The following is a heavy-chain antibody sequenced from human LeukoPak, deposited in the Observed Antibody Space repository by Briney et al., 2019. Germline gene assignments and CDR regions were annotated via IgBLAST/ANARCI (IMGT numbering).Heavy chain of an antibody. CDR2: IRSKANNYAT. J-gene: IGHJ5*02. V-gene: IGHV3-73*01. CDR1: GFTFSSYG. Sequence: GGTLRLSCAASGFTFSSYGMSWVRQASGKGLEWVGRIRSKANNYATAYAASVKGRFTISRDDSKNTAYLQMNSLKTEDTAVYYCTRQWDMGLAAGTNWFDPWGQGTLVTVSS. D-gene: IGHD6-13*01. CDR3: TRQWDMGLAAGTNWFDP.